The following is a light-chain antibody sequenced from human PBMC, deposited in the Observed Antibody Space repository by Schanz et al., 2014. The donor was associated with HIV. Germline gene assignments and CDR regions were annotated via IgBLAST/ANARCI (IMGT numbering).Light chain of an antibody. CDR3: QSYDSSLSGLYV. J-gene: IGLJ1*01. CDR1: SSDVGGYNY. Sequence: QSALTQPRSVSGSPGQSVAISCTGTSSDVGGYNYVSWYQQHPGKAPKLMIYDVTKRPSGVPDRFSGSKSGNTASLTISGLQAEDEADYYCQSYDSSLSGLYVFGTGTKLTVL. V-gene: IGLV2-11*01. CDR2: DVT.